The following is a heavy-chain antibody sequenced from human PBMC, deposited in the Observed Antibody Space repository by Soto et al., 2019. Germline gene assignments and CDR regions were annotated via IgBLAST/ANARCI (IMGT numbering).Heavy chain of an antibody. Sequence: QVQLVQSGPEVKKPGASVKVSCKTSGYTFTSYGIAWVRQAPGQGLEWMGWISTYKGNTNYAQKCQGRVTMTTDTSTSTAYMELRSLRSDDTAVYYCAPRSPTFDYWGQGTLVTVSS. V-gene: IGHV1-18*01. J-gene: IGHJ4*02. CDR1: GYTFTSYG. CDR3: APRSPTFDY. CDR2: ISTYKGNT.